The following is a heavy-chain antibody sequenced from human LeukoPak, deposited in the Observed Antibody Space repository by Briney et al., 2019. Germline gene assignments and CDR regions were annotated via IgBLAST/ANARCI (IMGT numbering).Heavy chain of an antibody. D-gene: IGHD2-2*01. CDR1: GGTFSSYA. V-gene: IGHV1-69*01. J-gene: IGHJ3*02. CDR3: ARGYCSSTSCRGGDAFDI. CDR2: IIPIFGTA. Sequence: SVKVSCKASGGTFSSYAISWVRQAPGQGLEWMGGIIPIFGTANYAQKFQGRVTITADESTSTAYMELSSLRSEDTAVYYCARGYCSSTSCRGGDAFDIWGQRTMVTVSS.